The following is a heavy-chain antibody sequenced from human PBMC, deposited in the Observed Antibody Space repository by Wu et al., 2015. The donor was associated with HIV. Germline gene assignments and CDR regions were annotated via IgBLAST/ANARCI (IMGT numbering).Heavy chain of an antibody. V-gene: IGHV1-2*02. Sequence: QVQLVQSGAEVKKPGASVKVSCKASGYTFTDFFIHWVRQAPGQGLEWMGWVSPNTGDTNYAQKFQGRVTMTRDTSINTAFMELTSLTSDDTAMYYCARVPRAAAGGNNRNYPKNWFDPWGQGTLVTVSS. CDR1: GYTFTDFF. CDR2: VSPNTGDT. CDR3: ARVPRAAAGGNNRNYPKNWFDP. D-gene: IGHD6-13*01. J-gene: IGHJ5*02.